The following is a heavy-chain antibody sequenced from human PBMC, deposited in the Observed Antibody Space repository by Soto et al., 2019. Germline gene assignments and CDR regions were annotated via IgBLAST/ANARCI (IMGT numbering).Heavy chain of an antibody. CDR2: VSGSGGRT. D-gene: IGHD6-13*01. J-gene: IGHJ4*02. CDR3: ARRGPGTYFDY. CDR1: GFTFSSYA. V-gene: IGHV3-23*01. Sequence: EVQLLESGGGLVQPGGSLRLSCAASGFTFSSYAMRGVRQAPGKGLEWVSAVSGSGGRTYYADSVKGRFTISRDNSKNTLYLQMNSLRAEDTAVYYCARRGPGTYFDYWGQGTLVTVSS.